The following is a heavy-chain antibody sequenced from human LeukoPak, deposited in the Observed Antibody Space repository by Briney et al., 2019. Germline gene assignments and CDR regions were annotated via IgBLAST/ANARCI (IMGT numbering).Heavy chain of an antibody. CDR1: GFTFSSYS. J-gene: IGHJ4*02. CDR3: ASRKQWDMIDY. D-gene: IGHD2-15*01. Sequence: PGGSLRLSCAASGFTFSSYSMNWVRQAPGKGLEWVSYISSSSSTIYYADSVKGRFTISRGNAKNSLYLQMNSLRAEDTAVYYCASRKQWDMIDYWGQGTLVTVSS. CDR2: ISSSSSTI. V-gene: IGHV3-48*01.